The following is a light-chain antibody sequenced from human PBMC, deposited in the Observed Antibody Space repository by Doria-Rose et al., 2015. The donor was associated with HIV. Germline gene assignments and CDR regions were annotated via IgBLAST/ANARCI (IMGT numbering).Light chain of an antibody. CDR2: WAS. Sequence: EIVMTQSPESLGMSLGERATLNCKSNQSLLYTSKNYSAWYQQKPGQPPKFLIYWASTRQSGVPARFSGSGSGTDFTLTISSLEAEDVAVYYCQQYYDTPSFGPGTTVDIK. V-gene: IGKV4-1*01. CDR3: QQYYDTPS. J-gene: IGKJ3*01. CDR1: QSLLYTSKNY.